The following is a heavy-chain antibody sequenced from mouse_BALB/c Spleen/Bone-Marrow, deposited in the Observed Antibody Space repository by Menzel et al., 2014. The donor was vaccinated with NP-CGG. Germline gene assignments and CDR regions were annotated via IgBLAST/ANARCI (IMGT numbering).Heavy chain of an antibody. CDR2: IRNKANGYTT. V-gene: IGHV7-3*02. CDR1: GFTFTDYY. CDR3: ARDKGRGYFDY. J-gene: IGHJ2*01. Sequence: EVKLMESGRGLVQRGGSLRLSCATSGFTFTDYYMNWVRQPPGKALEWLGFIRNKANGYTTEYSASVKGRFTISRDNSQNILYLQMNTLRAGDSATYYCARDKGRGYFDYWVQGTTRTVSS.